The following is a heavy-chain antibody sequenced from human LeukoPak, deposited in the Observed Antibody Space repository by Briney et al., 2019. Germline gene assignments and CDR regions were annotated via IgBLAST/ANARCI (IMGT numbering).Heavy chain of an antibody. CDR1: GFTFDDYA. CDR3: AKGSPDV. J-gene: IGHJ6*02. Sequence: GGSLRLSCAASGFTFDDYAMHWVRQAPGKGLEWVPGISWNSGSIGYADSVKGRFTISRDNAKNSLYLQMNSLRAEDTALYYCAKGSPDVWGQGTTVTVSS. V-gene: IGHV3-9*01. CDR2: ISWNSGSI.